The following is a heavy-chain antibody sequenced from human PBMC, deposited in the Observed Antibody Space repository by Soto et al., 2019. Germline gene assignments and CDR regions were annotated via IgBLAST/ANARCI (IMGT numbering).Heavy chain of an antibody. J-gene: IGHJ4*02. D-gene: IGHD3-22*01. CDR2: IWYDGSNK. CDR3: ARDTHDSSGYYFKKHLDY. Sequence: QVQLVESGGGVVQPGRSLRLSCAASGFTFSSYGMHWVRQAPGKGLEWVAVIWYDGSNKYYADSVKGRFTISRDNSKNTLYLQMNSLRAEDTAVYYCARDTHDSSGYYFKKHLDYWGQGTLVTVSS. CDR1: GFTFSSYG. V-gene: IGHV3-33*01.